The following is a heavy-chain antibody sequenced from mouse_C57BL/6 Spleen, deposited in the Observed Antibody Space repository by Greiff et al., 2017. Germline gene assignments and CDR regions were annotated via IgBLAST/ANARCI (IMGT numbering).Heavy chain of an antibody. CDR2: IDPETGGT. J-gene: IGHJ2*01. Sequence: QVQLQQSGAELVRPGASVTLSCKASGYTFTDYEMHWVKQTPVPGLEWIGAIDPETGGTAYNQKFKGKAIQTADKSSSTAYMELRSLTSEDSAVYYCKRSMSAQATDYWGEGTTLTVSS. D-gene: IGHD3-2*02. CDR3: KRSMSAQATDY. V-gene: IGHV1-15*01. CDR1: GYTFTDYE.